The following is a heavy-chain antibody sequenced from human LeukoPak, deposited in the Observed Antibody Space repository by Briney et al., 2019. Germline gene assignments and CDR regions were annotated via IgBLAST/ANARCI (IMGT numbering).Heavy chain of an antibody. CDR1: RFTFSSSA. CDR2: ISNNGGYT. V-gene: IGHV3-23*01. CDR3: AKQLGYCSDGSCYFPY. Sequence: PGGSLRLSCAASRFTFSSSAMSWVRQAPGKGLEWVSAISNNGGYTYYADSVQGRFTISRDNSKGTLCLQMNSLRAEDTAVYYCAKQLGYCSDGSCYFPYWGQGTLVTVSS. D-gene: IGHD2-15*01. J-gene: IGHJ4*02.